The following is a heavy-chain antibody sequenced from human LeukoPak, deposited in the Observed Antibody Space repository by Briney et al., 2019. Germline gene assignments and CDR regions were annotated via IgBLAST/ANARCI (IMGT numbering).Heavy chain of an antibody. D-gene: IGHD3-10*01. V-gene: IGHV4-39*07. CDR3: ARSDGYGLVGI. CDR2: IYSSGSS. CDR1: GVSLSSGSNY. Sequence: SETLSLTCRVSGVSLSSGSNYWGWLRQPPGTTLEWLGSIYSSGSSHYNPSLKSRVIILIDTAKNHFSLNLSSVTAADTAVYYCARSDGYGLVGIWGQGTMVTVSS. J-gene: IGHJ3*02.